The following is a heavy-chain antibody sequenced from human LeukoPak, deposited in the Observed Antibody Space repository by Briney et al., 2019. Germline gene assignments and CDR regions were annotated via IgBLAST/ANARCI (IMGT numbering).Heavy chain of an antibody. D-gene: IGHD1-14*01. Sequence: SVKVSCKASGGTFSSYAISWVRQAPGQGLEWMGRIIPIPGIANYAQKFQGRVTITADKSTSTAYMELSSLRSEDTAVYYCARGHELSGTNNWFDPWGQGTLVTVSS. CDR3: ARGHELSGTNNWFDP. CDR2: IIPIPGIA. CDR1: GGTFSSYA. J-gene: IGHJ5*02. V-gene: IGHV1-69*04.